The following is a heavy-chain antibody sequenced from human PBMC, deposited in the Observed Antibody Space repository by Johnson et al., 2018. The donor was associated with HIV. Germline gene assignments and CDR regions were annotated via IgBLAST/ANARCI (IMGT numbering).Heavy chain of an antibody. D-gene: IGHD1-26*01. CDR3: ANSDSSEMKLGAFDI. CDR1: GFTFSNYA. Sequence: QVQLVESGGGVVQPGRSLRLSCAASGFTFSNYAMGWVRQGPGKGLEWVAFIPYDGSKTYYGDSVKGRLTIYRDNSKNTLYLKMNSLRAEDTAVYYCANSDSSEMKLGAFDIWGQGTMVTVS. CDR2: IPYDGSKT. V-gene: IGHV3-30*04. J-gene: IGHJ3*02.